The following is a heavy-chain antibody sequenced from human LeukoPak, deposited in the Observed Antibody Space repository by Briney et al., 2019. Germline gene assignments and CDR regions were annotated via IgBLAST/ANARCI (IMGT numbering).Heavy chain of an antibody. J-gene: IGHJ6*02. CDR2: IYYTGST. CDR3: ARGSGGGSGAYYKDHYYGMDV. CDR1: GGSISSHY. Sequence: PSETLSLTCTVSGGSISSHYWSWIRQPPGKGLEWIGSIYYTGSTYYNPSLKSRVTMSVDTSKNQFSLKLNSVTAADMAVYYCARGSGGGSGAYYKDHYYGMDVWGPGTTVTVS. D-gene: IGHD3-10*01. V-gene: IGHV4-59*11.